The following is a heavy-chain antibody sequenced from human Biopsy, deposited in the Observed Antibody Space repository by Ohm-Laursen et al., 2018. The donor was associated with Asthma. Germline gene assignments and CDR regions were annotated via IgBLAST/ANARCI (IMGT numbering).Heavy chain of an antibody. CDR2: INAGNGNT. D-gene: IGHD3-9*01. CDR3: ARTYYDFLTGQVNDAFGI. Sequence: ASVKVSCKASGYTFINYAIHWARQAPGQRLEWMGWINAGNGNTKYSQKFQGRVTITRDTSASTAYMDLSSLRSEDTAVYYCARTYYDFLTGQVNDAFGIWGQGTVVTVSS. J-gene: IGHJ3*02. V-gene: IGHV1-3*01. CDR1: GYTFINYA.